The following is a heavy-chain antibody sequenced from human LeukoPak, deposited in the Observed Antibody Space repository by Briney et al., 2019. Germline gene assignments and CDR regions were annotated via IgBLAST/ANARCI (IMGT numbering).Heavy chain of an antibody. V-gene: IGHV4-59*08. CDR3: GXXXTQXWLVGWYFDY. J-gene: IGHJ4*02. CDR2: IYYSGST. Sequence: SETLSLTCTVSGGSISSYYWSWIRQPPGKGLEWIGYIYYSGSTNYNPSLKIRVTISVDTSKNQFSLKLSSVTAADTAGYYCGXXXTQXWLVGWYFDYWGQGTLVTVSS. CDR1: GGSISSYY. D-gene: IGHD6-19*01.